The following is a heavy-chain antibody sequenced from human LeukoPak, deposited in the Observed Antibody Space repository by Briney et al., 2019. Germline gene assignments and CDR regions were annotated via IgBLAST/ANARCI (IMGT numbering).Heavy chain of an antibody. CDR3: ARDRMPAAAWSWFDP. CDR2: IYTSGST. V-gene: IGHV4-4*07. J-gene: IGHJ5*02. Sequence: SETLSLTCTVSGGSIKNNYWSWIRQPAGKGLEWIGRIYTSGSTNYNPSLKSRVTMSVDTSKNQFSLKLSSVTAADTAVYYCARDRMPAAAWSWFDPWGQGTLVTVSS. CDR1: GGSIKNNY. D-gene: IGHD6-13*01.